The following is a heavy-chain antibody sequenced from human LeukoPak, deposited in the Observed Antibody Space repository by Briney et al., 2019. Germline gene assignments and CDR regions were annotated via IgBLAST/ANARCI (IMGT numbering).Heavy chain of an antibody. Sequence: SSETLSLTCAVYGGSFSGYYWSWIRQPPGKGLEWIGEINHSGSTNYNPSLKSRVTISVDTSKNQFSLKLSSVTAADTAVYYCARVMGDYYDSSGYYRRSDVFDIWGQGTMLIVSS. CDR3: ARVMGDYYDSSGYYRRSDVFDI. V-gene: IGHV4-34*01. D-gene: IGHD3-22*01. CDR1: GGSFSGYY. CDR2: INHSGST. J-gene: IGHJ3*02.